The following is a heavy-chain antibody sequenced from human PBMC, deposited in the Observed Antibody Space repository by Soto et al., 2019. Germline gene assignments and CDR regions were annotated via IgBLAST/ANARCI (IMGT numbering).Heavy chain of an antibody. CDR1: GGSISSTSHY. V-gene: IGHV4-39*01. CDR2: IYYTGST. D-gene: IGHD2-21*01. CDR3: ARLDGYGGLLDY. J-gene: IGHJ4*02. Sequence: QLQLQESGPGLVRPSETLSLTCTVSGGSISSTSHYWGWVRQPPGKGLEWIGSIYYTGSTYFRPSLRGRVTISVDTSKNQFSLKLNSVTAADTAVYFCARLDGYGGLLDYWGQGTLVTVSS.